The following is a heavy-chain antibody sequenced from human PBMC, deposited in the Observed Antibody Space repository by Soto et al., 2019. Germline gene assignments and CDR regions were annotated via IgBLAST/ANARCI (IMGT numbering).Heavy chain of an antibody. CDR3: AKDLRFLEWLLLDY. CDR2: ISYDGSNK. J-gene: IGHJ4*02. Sequence: PGGLLRLPCAASGFNIRNFGMHWIRQAKGKGLEWVAVISYDGSNKYYADSVKGRFTISRDNSKNTLYLQMNSLRAEDTAVYYCAKDLRFLEWLLLDYWGQGTLVTVSS. CDR1: GFNIRNFG. D-gene: IGHD3-3*01. V-gene: IGHV3-30*18.